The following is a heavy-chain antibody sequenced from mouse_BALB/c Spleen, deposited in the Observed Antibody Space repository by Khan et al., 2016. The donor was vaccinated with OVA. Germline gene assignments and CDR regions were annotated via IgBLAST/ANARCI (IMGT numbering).Heavy chain of an antibody. Sequence: QVQLKQSGPGLVQPSQSLSITCTVSGFSLANYSVHWVRQSPGKGLEWLGVIWSAGSTDYNAAFMSRLTLNKDNYRSHVFFKMNSLQPNDTAIYYCARRGYDYGRGALFAYWGQGTLVTVSA. CDR3: ARRGYDYGRGALFAY. CDR2: IWSAGST. V-gene: IGHV2-2*02. CDR1: GFSLANYS. J-gene: IGHJ3*01. D-gene: IGHD2-4*01.